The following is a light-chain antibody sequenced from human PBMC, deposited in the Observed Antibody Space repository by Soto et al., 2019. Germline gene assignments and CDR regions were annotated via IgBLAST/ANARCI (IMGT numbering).Light chain of an antibody. Sequence: DIQLTQSPFFLSASVGDRVTITCRASQAITNNLAWYQQKPGKPPTLLIYQESTLQSGVPSRFSGSKSGSQLTLTIDSLQPEDFATYYCQQVKSYPRTFGGGTKVDIK. CDR1: QAITNN. J-gene: IGKJ4*01. CDR2: QES. V-gene: IGKV1-9*01. CDR3: QQVKSYPRT.